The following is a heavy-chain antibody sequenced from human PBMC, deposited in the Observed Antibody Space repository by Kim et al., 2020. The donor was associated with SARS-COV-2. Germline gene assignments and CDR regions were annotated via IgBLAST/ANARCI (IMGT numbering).Heavy chain of an antibody. Sequence: SETLSLTCTVSGGSISSYYWSWIRQPPGKGLEWIGYIYYSGSTNYNPSLKSRVTISVDTSKNQFSLKLSSVTAADTAVYYCARITYYYDSSGYYQRVVSAFDIWGQGTMVTVSS. CDR1: GGSISSYY. CDR3: ARITYYYDSSGYYQRVVSAFDI. V-gene: IGHV4-59*13. CDR2: IYYSGST. J-gene: IGHJ3*02. D-gene: IGHD3-22*01.